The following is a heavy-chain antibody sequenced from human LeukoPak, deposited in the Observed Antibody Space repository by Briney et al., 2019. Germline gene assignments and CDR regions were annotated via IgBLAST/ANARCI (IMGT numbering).Heavy chain of an antibody. CDR2: FDPEDGET. Sequence: EASVKVSCKVSGYTLTELSMHWVRQAPGKGLEWMGGFDPEDGETIYAQKFQGRVTMTEDTSTDTAYMELSSLRSEDTAEYYCATMGATNFDHWGQGTLVTVSS. CDR3: ATMGATNFDH. CDR1: GYTLTELS. D-gene: IGHD1-26*01. J-gene: IGHJ4*02. V-gene: IGHV1-24*01.